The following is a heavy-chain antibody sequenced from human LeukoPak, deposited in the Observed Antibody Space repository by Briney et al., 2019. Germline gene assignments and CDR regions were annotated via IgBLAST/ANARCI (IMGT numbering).Heavy chain of an antibody. Sequence: PSETLSLSCTVSGGSISSYYWSCIRQRPRERVGRSWYIYYSGNTKYNTSLKSRVTISVDTSKNQFSLKVTSMTAADTAVYYCARVALTGTKWNWCFDLWGRGTLVTVSS. V-gene: IGHV4-59*01. J-gene: IGHJ2*01. CDR1: GGSISSYY. CDR2: IYYSGNT. CDR3: ARVALTGTKWNWCFDL. D-gene: IGHD1-7*01.